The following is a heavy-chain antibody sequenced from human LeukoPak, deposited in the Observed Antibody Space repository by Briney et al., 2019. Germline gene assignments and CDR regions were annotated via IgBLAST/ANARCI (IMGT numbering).Heavy chain of an antibody. V-gene: IGHV3-15*01. J-gene: IGHJ4*02. CDR3: TTEWHDSSSYLPFVFSYYFDY. CDR2: IKSKTDGGTT. CDR1: GFTFSNAW. D-gene: IGHD3-22*01. Sequence: GGSLRLSCAASGFTFSNAWMSWVRQAPGKGLEWVGRIKSKTDGGTTDYAAPVKGRFTISRDDSKNTLYLQMNSLKTEDTAVYYCTTEWHDSSSYLPFVFSYYFDYWGQGTLVTVSS.